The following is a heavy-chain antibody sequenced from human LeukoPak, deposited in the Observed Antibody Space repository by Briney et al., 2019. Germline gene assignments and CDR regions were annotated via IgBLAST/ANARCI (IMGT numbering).Heavy chain of an antibody. D-gene: IGHD3-22*01. Sequence: SETLSLTCTVSGYSISSGYYWGWIRQPPGKGLEWIGSIYHSGSTYYNPSLKSRVTISVDTSKNQFSLKLSSVTAADTAVYYCAGDSSGHLPKYWGQGTLVTVSS. CDR2: IYHSGST. J-gene: IGHJ4*02. V-gene: IGHV4-38-2*02. CDR1: GYSISSGYY. CDR3: AGDSSGHLPKY.